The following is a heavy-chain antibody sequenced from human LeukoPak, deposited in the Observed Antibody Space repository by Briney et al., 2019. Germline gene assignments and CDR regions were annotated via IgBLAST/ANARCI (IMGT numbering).Heavy chain of an antibody. Sequence: GGSLRLSCAASGISFSGYAMNWVRQAPGKGLEWVSYISSSGSTIYYADSVKGRFTISRDNAKNSLYLQMNSLRAEDTAVYYCARDQPGYYMDVWGKGTTVTISS. V-gene: IGHV3-48*03. J-gene: IGHJ6*03. CDR2: ISSSGSTI. CDR3: ARDQPGYYMDV. CDR1: GISFSGYA.